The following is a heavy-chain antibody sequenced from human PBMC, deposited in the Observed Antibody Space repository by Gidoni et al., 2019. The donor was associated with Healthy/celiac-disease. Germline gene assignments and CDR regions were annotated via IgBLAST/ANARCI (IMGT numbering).Heavy chain of an antibody. CDR1: GYTFTSYY. V-gene: IGHV1-46*01. CDR3: ARDYGLAQPPNWFDP. D-gene: IGHD6-19*01. CDR2: INPSGGST. Sequence: AEVKKPGASVKVSCKASGYTFTSYYMHWVRQAPGQGLEWMGIINPSGGSTSYAQKFQGRVTMTRDTSTSTVYMELSSLRSEDTAVYYCARDYGLAQPPNWFDPWGQGTLVTVSS. J-gene: IGHJ5*02.